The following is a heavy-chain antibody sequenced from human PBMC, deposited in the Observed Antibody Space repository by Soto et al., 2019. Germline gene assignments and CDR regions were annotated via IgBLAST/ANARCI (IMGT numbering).Heavy chain of an antibody. CDR3: ARALGYCSSTSCYGWFDP. V-gene: IGHV4-30-2*01. D-gene: IGHD2-2*01. CDR2: IYHSGST. J-gene: IGHJ5*02. CDR1: RVSISSGGYS. Sequence: SETLSLTCAVSRVSISSGGYSCSWIRQPPGKGLEWIGYIYHSGSTYYNPSLKSRVTISVDRSKNQFSLKLSSVTAADTAVYYCARALGYCSSTSCYGWFDPWGQGTLVTVSS.